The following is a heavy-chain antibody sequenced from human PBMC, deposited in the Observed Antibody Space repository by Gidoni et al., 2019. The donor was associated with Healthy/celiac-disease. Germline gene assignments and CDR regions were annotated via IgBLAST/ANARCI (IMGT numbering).Heavy chain of an antibody. CDR1: GGSISRSSYY. CDR3: ARHGGLGQLAPEFDY. J-gene: IGHJ4*02. Sequence: QLQLQESGPGLVKPSETLSLTCTVSGGSISRSSYYWGWIRQPPGKGLEWIGSMYHSGNTYYNPSLKSRLTISVDTSKNQFSLRLSSVTAADTAVYYCARHGGLGQLAPEFDYWGQGTLVTVSS. V-gene: IGHV4-39*01. CDR2: MYHSGNT. D-gene: IGHD6-6*01.